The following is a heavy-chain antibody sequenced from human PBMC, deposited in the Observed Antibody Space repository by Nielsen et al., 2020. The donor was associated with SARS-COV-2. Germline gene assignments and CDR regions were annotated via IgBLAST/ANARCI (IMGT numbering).Heavy chain of an antibody. V-gene: IGHV4-39*01. CDR1: GGSISSSSYY. CDR3: ARQGVPAALQIFDY. D-gene: IGHD2-2*01. CDR2: IYYSGST. Sequence: SEILSLTCTVSGGSISSSSYYWGWIRQPPGKGLEWIGSIYYSGSTYYNPSLKSRVTISVDTSKNQFSLKLSSVTAADTAVYYCARQGVPAALQIFDYWGQGTLVTVSS. J-gene: IGHJ4*02.